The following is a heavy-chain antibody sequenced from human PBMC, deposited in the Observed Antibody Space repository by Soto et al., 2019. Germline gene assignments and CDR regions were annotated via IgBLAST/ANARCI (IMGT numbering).Heavy chain of an antibody. D-gene: IGHD2-2*01. CDR1: GFTFSNYG. J-gene: IGHJ4*02. V-gene: IGHV3-33*01. CDR2: IWYDGSKI. Sequence: ESGGGVVQPGRSLRLSCTTSGFTFSNYGMHWVRQAPGKGLEWVAAIWYDGSKIHYADSVKGRVSISRDPSKKTVHLQMNSLRAEDTALYYCARDYCSTSSCFDYWGQGTLVIVSS. CDR3: ARDYCSTSSCFDY.